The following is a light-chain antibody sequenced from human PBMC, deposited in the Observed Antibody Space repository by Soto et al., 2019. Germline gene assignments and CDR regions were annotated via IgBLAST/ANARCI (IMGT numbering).Light chain of an antibody. CDR3: QQYGSSVRT. CDR2: GAS. Sequence: EIVLTQSPGTLSLSPGERATLSCRASQSLSSNYLAWYQQKPGQALRLLIYGASSRATGIPDRFSGSVSGTDFTLAIRRLEPEDFSVYYCQQYGSSVRTFGQGSKLEIK. CDR1: QSLSSNY. V-gene: IGKV3-20*01. J-gene: IGKJ2*01.